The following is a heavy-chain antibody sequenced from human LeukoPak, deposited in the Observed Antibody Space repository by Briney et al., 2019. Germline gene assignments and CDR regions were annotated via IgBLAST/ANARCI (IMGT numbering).Heavy chain of an antibody. CDR2: ISANAAST. J-gene: IGHJ4*02. CDR1: GFTFSSYA. Sequence: GGSLRLSCAASGFTFSSYALSWVRQAPGKGLEWVSAISANAASTYNADSVKGRFTISRDNSRNTVYLQMNSLRAEDTAVYYCAKVGGSGSYFPDYWGQGTLVTVSS. D-gene: IGHD3-10*01. CDR3: AKVGGSGSYFPDY. V-gene: IGHV3-23*01.